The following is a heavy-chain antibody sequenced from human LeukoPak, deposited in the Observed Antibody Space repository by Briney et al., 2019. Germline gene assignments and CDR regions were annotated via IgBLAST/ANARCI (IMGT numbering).Heavy chain of an antibody. J-gene: IGHJ5*02. Sequence: PSQTLSLTCTVSGGSISSGGYYWGWIRQHPGTGLEWIGYIYYSGSTYYNPSLKSRVTISVDTSKNQFSLKLSSVTAADTAVYYCARHDYGDYVPNLPLHERKHVALDPWGQGTLVTVSS. CDR1: GGSISSGGYY. V-gene: IGHV4-31*03. CDR3: ARHDYGDYVPNLPLHERKHVALDP. D-gene: IGHD4-17*01. CDR2: IYYSGST.